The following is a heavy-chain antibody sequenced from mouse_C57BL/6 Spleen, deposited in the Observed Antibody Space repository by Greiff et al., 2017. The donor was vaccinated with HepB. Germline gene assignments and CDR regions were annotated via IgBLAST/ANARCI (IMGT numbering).Heavy chain of an antibody. CDR1: GYTFTDYE. D-gene: IGHD4-1*01. CDR3: TIILTGGLDY. Sequence: VQLQQSGAELVRPGASVTLSCKASGYTFTDYEMHWVKQTPVHGLEWIGAIDPETGGTAYNQKFKGKAILTADKSSSTAYMELRSLTSEYSAVYYCTIILTGGLDYWGQGTTLTVSS. V-gene: IGHV1-15*01. J-gene: IGHJ2*01. CDR2: IDPETGGT.